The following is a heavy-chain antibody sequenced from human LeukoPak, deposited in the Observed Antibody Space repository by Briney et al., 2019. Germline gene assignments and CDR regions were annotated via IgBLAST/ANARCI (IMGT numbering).Heavy chain of an antibody. D-gene: IGHD3-10*02. CDR3: AKELDTMFFDY. CDR2: AGWAGGTT. Sequence: GGSLRLSCATSGFNFDRYTIHWVRQAPGKGLEWVSLAGWAGGTTFYSDSVRGRLTISRDSGRKSVYLQMNSLTTDDTAFYFCAKELDTMFFDYWGQGALVTVSS. CDR1: GFNFDRYT. V-gene: IGHV3-43*01. J-gene: IGHJ4*02.